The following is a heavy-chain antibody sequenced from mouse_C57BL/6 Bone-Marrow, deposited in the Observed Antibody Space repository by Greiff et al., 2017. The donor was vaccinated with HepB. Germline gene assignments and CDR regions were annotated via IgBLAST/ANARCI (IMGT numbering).Heavy chain of an antibody. Sequence: DVQLQESGPGLVKPSQSLSLTCSVTGYSITSGYYWNWIRQFPGNKLEWMGYISYDGSNNYNPSLKNRISITRDTSKNQFFLKLNSVTTEDTATYYCARDGLLLRYWYFDVWGTGTTVTVSS. D-gene: IGHD1-1*01. CDR2: ISYDGSN. CDR1: GYSITSGYY. J-gene: IGHJ1*03. V-gene: IGHV3-6*01. CDR3: ARDGLLLRYWYFDV.